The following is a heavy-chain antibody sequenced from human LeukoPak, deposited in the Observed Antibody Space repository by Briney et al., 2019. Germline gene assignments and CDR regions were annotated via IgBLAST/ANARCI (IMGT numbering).Heavy chain of an antibody. J-gene: IGHJ4*02. CDR1: GGSFSGYY. Sequence: SETLSLTCAVYGGSFSGYYWSWIRQPPGKRLEWIGEINHSGSTNYNPSLKSRVTISVDTSKNQFSLKLSSVTAADTAVYYCARVRDFWSGLDYWGQGTLVTVSS. D-gene: IGHD3-3*01. CDR2: INHSGST. V-gene: IGHV4-34*01. CDR3: ARVRDFWSGLDY.